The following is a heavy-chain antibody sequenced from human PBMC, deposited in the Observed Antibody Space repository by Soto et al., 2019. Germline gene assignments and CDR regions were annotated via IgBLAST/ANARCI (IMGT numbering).Heavy chain of an antibody. CDR2: INPSGGST. D-gene: IGHD3-3*01. CDR3: ARNYDFWSGYHPSWFDP. J-gene: IGHJ5*02. CDR1: GYTFTSYY. V-gene: IGHV1-46*01. Sequence: ASVKVSCKASGYTFTSYYMHWVRQAPGQGLEWMGIINPSGGSTSYAQKFQGRVTMTRDTSTSTVYMELSSLRSEDTAVYYCARNYDFWSGYHPSWFDPWGQGTLVTVSS.